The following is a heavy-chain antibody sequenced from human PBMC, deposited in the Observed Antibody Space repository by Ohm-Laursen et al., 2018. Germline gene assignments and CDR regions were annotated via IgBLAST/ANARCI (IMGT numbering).Heavy chain of an antibody. CDR3: AGDPDDADTFDY. Sequence: SLRLSCAASGFIFSSFGMHWARQAPGKGLEWVALISNDGSNKYYADSVKGRFTISRDNSKNTLNLQMNSLRTEDTAVYYCAGDPDDADTFDYWGQGTLVTVSS. J-gene: IGHJ4*02. CDR2: ISNDGSNK. V-gene: IGHV3-30*03. CDR1: GFIFSSFG. D-gene: IGHD1-14*01.